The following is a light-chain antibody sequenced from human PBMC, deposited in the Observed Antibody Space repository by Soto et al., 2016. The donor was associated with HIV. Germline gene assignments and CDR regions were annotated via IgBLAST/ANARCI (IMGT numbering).Light chain of an antibody. CDR2: QDF. V-gene: IGLV3-1*01. CDR1: KLGQKY. CDR3: QTWDSSSEV. J-gene: IGLJ3*02. Sequence: SYELTQSPSLSVSPGQTASITCSGDKLGQKYACWYQQKPGQSPVLVIYQDFKRPSGIPERFSGSNSGNTATLTISGTQAMDEADYYCQTWDSSSEVFGGGTKLTVL.